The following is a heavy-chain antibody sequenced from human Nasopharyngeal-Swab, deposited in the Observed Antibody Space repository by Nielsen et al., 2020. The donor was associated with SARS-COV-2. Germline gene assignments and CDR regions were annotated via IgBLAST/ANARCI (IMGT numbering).Heavy chain of an antibody. V-gene: IGHV4-31*02. J-gene: IGHJ4*02. D-gene: IGHD6-6*01. Sequence: WIRQPPGKGLEWIGYIYYSGSTYYNPSLKSRVTISVDTSKNQFSLKLSPVTAADTAVYYCARGEASRPGFDYWGQGTLVTVSS. CDR3: ARGEASRPGFDY. CDR2: IYYSGST.